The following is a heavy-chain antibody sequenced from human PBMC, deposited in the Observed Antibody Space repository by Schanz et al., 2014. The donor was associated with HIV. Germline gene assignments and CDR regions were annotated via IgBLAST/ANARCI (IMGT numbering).Heavy chain of an antibody. Sequence: QVQLVESGGGVVQPGRSLRLSCAASGFTFSSYAMHWVRQAPGKGLEWVAAMWYDESHKGYADSVKGRFTISRDNAKKSLYLQMNSLRAEDTAVYYCARDRISTVGAPHFDLWGQGTLVTVSS. J-gene: IGHJ4*02. D-gene: IGHD1-26*01. CDR2: MWYDESHK. V-gene: IGHV3-33*08. CDR1: GFTFSSYA. CDR3: ARDRISTVGAPHFDL.